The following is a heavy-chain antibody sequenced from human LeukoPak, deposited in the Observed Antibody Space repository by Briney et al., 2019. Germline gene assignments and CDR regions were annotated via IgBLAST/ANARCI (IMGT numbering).Heavy chain of an antibody. Sequence: PGGSLRLSCAASGFTVSSNYMSWVRQAPGKGLEWVSAISGNGVSTYYADSVKARFTISRDNSKNTLYLQMNSLRAEDTALYYCAKDDSSGYFTPLDYWGQGTLVTVSS. CDR1: GFTVSSNY. D-gene: IGHD3-22*01. CDR2: ISGNGVST. CDR3: AKDDSSGYFTPLDY. V-gene: IGHV3-23*01. J-gene: IGHJ4*02.